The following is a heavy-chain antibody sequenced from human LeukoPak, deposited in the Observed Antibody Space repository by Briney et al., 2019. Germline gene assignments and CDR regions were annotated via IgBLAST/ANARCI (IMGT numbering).Heavy chain of an antibody. J-gene: IGHJ5*02. CDR3: AKFPAGVTTPRRFNWFDP. D-gene: IGHD4-17*01. CDR1: GFTFSSYA. CDR2: ISGSGGST. V-gene: IGHV3-23*01. Sequence: GGSLRLSCAASGFTFSSYAMSWVRRAPGKGLEWVSAISGSGGSTYYAGSVKGRFTISRDNSKNPLYLQMNRLRAEHTAVYYCAKFPAGVTTPRRFNWFDPWGQGTLVTVSS.